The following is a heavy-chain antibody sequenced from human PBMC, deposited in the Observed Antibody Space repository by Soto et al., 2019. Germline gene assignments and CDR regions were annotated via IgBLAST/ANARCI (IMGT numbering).Heavy chain of an antibody. J-gene: IGHJ6*02. CDR2: TYYRSKWNN. CDR1: GDSVSSDTAV. Sequence: SPTLSLTCAISGDSVSSDTAVWIWIRQSPSRGLEWLGRTYYRSKWNNDYALSVKGRITISPDTSQNQFSLDLDSVTPEDTAVYYFVCVTLFRGMDVWGQGTPVTVSS. CDR3: VCVTLFRGMDV. D-gene: IGHD2-15*01. V-gene: IGHV6-1*01.